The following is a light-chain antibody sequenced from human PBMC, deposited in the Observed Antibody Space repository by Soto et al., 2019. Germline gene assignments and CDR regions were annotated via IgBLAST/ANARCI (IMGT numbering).Light chain of an antibody. J-gene: IGKJ3*01. CDR3: QKYSSAPFT. Sequence: DIPMTQSPSSLSASVGDRVTITCRASQGITNFLAWYQQKPGTAPRLLIYAASTLHSGVPSRFSGSGYGTEFTLNISSLQPEDAATYYCQKYSSAPFTFGPGTKVEIK. CDR2: AAS. V-gene: IGKV1-27*01. CDR1: QGITNF.